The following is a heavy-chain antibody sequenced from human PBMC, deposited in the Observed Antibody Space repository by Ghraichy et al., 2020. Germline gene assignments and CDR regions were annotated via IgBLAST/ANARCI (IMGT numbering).Heavy chain of an antibody. J-gene: IGHJ4*02. CDR1: GGSISSSSYY. CDR2: IFYPGRT. D-gene: IGHD6-19*01. CDR3: QREAKGSSLWD. V-gene: IGHV4-39*02. Sequence: SETLSLTCTVSGGSISSSSYYWGWTRQPPGRGLEWIGSIFYPGRTYYNPSLKSRVTISVDTSKNQFSLKVTSVSAADTAVYYCQREAKGSSLWDWGQGTLVTVSP.